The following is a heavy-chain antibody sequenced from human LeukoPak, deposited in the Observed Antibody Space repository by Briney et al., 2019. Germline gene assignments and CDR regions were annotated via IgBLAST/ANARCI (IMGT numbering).Heavy chain of an antibody. Sequence: SETLSLTCTVSGGSISSYYWSWIRQPPGKGLEWIGYIYYSGSTNYNPSLKSRVTISVDTSKNQFSLKLSSVTAADTAVYYCARPGAPYYYDSSGYYDWFDPWGQGTLVTVSS. V-gene: IGHV4-59*12. CDR1: GGSISSYY. CDR3: ARPGAPYYYDSSGYYDWFDP. CDR2: IYYSGST. D-gene: IGHD3-22*01. J-gene: IGHJ5*02.